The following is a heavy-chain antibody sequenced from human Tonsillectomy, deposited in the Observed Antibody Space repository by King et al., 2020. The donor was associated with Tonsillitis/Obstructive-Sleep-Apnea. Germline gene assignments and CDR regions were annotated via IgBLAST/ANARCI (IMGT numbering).Heavy chain of an antibody. CDR2: INSDGSST. J-gene: IGHJ5*02. CDR3: ARSRGGDFWSGYYNWFDP. Sequence: VQLVESGGGLVQPGGSLRLSCAASGFTFSSYWMHWVRQAPGKGLVWVSRINSDGSSTNYADSVKGRFTISRDNAKNTLYLQMNSLRAEDTAVYYCARSRGGDFWSGYYNWFDPWGQGTLVTVSS. D-gene: IGHD3-3*01. CDR1: GFTFSSYW. V-gene: IGHV3-74*01.